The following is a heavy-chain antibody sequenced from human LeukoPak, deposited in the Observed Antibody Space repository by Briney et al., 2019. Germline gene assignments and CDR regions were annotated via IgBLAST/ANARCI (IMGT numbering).Heavy chain of an antibody. CDR2: IYRDGSS. J-gene: IGHJ4*02. Sequence: RGGSLRLSCVASGLSVSSNYMSWVRQAPGKGLEWVSVIYRDGSSYYAESVKGRFTISRDNSKNTLYIQMNSLRAEDTAVYYCARSFYDILIGYYQYFDYWGQGTLVTVSS. CDR3: ARSFYDILIGYYQYFDY. V-gene: IGHV3-66*01. D-gene: IGHD3-9*01. CDR1: GLSVSSNY.